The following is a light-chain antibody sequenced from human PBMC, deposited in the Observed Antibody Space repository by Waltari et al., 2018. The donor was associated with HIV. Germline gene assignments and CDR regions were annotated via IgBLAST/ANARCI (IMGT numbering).Light chain of an antibody. J-gene: IGLJ2*01. Sequence: QSVLTQPPSASGPPGQRVTISCSGSSSHIGSNTVNWYQQLPGTAPKLLIYSNNQRPSGIPERFSGSSSGNTATLTISGTQAVDEGDYYCQAWDSSTVIFGRGTKLTVL. V-gene: IGLV1-44*01. CDR3: QAWDSSTVI. CDR1: SSHIGSNT. CDR2: SNN.